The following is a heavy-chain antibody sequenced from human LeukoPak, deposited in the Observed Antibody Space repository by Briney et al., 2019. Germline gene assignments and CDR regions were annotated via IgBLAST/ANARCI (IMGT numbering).Heavy chain of an antibody. CDR1: GGSISNYY. V-gene: IGHV4-59*08. D-gene: IGHD2-15*01. CDR2: IFYTGTT. J-gene: IGHJ4*02. Sequence: SETLSLTCTVSGGSISNYYWGWVRQPPGKGLEWIGYIFYTGTTTYNPSLENRVTISLDTSKKQFSLKLTSVTDADTAMYYCARCGSGAGCPFNFWGQGTLVTVSS. CDR3: ARCGSGAGCPFNF.